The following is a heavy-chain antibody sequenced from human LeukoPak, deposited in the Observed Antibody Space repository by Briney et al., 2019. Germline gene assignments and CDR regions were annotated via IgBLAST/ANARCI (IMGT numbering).Heavy chain of an antibody. CDR3: ARTTMVRGTYYMDV. D-gene: IGHD3-10*01. CDR1: GGSISSYY. Sequence: SETLSLTCTVSGGSISSYYWSWIRQPAGKGLEWIGRIYTSGSPNYNPSLKSRVTISVDTSKNQFSLKLSSVTAADTAVYYCARTTMVRGTYYMDVWGKGTTVTISS. V-gene: IGHV4-4*07. J-gene: IGHJ6*03. CDR2: IYTSGSP.